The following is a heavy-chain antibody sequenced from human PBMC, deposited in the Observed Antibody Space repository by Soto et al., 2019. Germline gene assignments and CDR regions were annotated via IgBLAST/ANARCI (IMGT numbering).Heavy chain of an antibody. V-gene: IGHV3-53*01. Sequence: EVQLVESGGGLIQPGGSLRLSCAASGFTVSSNYMSWVRQAPGKGLEWVSVIYSGGSTYYADSVKGRFTISRDNSKNTLYLQMNSLRAEDTAVYYCARERLPYYGSGSRAFDYWGQGTLVTVSS. D-gene: IGHD3-10*01. CDR1: GFTVSSNY. J-gene: IGHJ4*02. CDR3: ARERLPYYGSGSRAFDY. CDR2: IYSGGST.